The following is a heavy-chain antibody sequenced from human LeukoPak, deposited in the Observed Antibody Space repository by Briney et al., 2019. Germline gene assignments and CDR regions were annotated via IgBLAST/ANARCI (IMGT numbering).Heavy chain of an antibody. CDR3: AKDSSSSNYYYGLDV. CDR1: GFPFSSYG. V-gene: IGHV3-30*02. CDR2: ISDDGGNK. J-gene: IGHJ6*02. D-gene: IGHD6-13*01. Sequence: GGSLILSCAASGFPFSSYGIHWVRQAPGKGLEWVSSISDDGGNKYYADSVKGRFTISRDNSKNTLYLQMNSLRGDDTGMYFCAKDSSSSNYYYGLDVWGQGTTVTVSS.